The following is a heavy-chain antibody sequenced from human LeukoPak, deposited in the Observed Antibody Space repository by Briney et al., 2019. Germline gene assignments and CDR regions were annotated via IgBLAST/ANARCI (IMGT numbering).Heavy chain of an antibody. CDR3: ARGGRGAFDI. Sequence: SQTLSLPCGISGDSVSSNSAAGTWVRQSPTRGLEWLGRTYYRSKWYNEYALSVKSRITVNPDTSKNQISLQLNSVTPEGAAVYYCARGGRGAFDIWGQGTMVTVSS. CDR2: TYYRSKWYN. V-gene: IGHV6-1*01. J-gene: IGHJ3*02. CDR1: GDSVSSNSAA.